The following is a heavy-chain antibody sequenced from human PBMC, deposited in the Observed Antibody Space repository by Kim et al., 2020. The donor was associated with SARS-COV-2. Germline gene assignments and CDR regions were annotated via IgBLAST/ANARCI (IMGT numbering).Heavy chain of an antibody. CDR3: ARAGGYFGVDV. D-gene: IGHD3-16*01. CDR2: INAKTGTI. J-gene: IGHJ6*02. V-gene: IGHV3-48*02. Sequence: GGSLRLSCAASGFTFSSFDMNWVRQAPGKGLEWLSYINAKTGTIYYADSVKGRFTMSRDNAKNSLYLQIDSLRDEDTALYYCARAGGYFGVDVWGQGTTVTVSS. CDR1: GFTFSSFD.